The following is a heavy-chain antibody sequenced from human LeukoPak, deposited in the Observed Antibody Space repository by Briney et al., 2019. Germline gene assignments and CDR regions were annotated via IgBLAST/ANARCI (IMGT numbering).Heavy chain of an antibody. CDR3: ARTSKLFFDY. CDR2: IYPGDSDT. J-gene: IGHJ4*02. CDR1: GYSFTSYW. Sequence: GESLKISCKGSGYSFTSYWIGWVRQMPGKGLEWMGIIYPGDSDTRYSPSLQGQVTISADKPISTAYLQWNSLKASDTAMYYCARTSKLFFDYWGQGTLVTVSS. V-gene: IGHV5-51*04. D-gene: IGHD3-10*01.